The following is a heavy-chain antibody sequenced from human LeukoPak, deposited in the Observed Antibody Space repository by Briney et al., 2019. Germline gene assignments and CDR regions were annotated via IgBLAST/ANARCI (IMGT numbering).Heavy chain of an antibody. CDR1: GFTFSDYY. CDR3: ARWVPAARTYYYGSGSPYAFDI. CDR2: ISSSGSTI. D-gene: IGHD3-10*01. V-gene: IGHV3-11*04. Sequence: GGSLRLSCAASGFTFSDYYMSWIRQAPGKGLEWVSYISSSGSTIYYADSVKGRFTISRDNAKNSLYLQMNSLRAEDTAVYYCARWVPAARTYYYGSGSPYAFDIWGQGTMVTVSS. J-gene: IGHJ3*02.